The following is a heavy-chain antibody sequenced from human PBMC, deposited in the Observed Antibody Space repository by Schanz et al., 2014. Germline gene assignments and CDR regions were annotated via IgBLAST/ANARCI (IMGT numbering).Heavy chain of an antibody. CDR1: GFTFRDYY. CDR3: ARRASCSRIGCPFDS. J-gene: IGHJ4*02. CDR2: ISSGSSYA. Sequence: PGGSLRLSCAASGFTFRDYYMSWIRQAPGKGLEWVSDISSGSSYANYADSVKGRFTISRDNAKNSLYLQMNSLKTEDTAMYYCARRASCSRIGCPFDSWGQGTLVTVSS. V-gene: IGHV3-11*03. D-gene: IGHD2-2*01.